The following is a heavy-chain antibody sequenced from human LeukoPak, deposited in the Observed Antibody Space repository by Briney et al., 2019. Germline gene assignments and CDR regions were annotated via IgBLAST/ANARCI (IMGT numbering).Heavy chain of an antibody. J-gene: IGHJ4*02. CDR1: GGSLISSSW. CDR2: VFHSGDT. Sequence: SETLSITCAVSGGSLISSSWWTWVRQPPGKRPEWIGEVFHSGDTIYSPSLESRVTISVDTAKNQFSLKMTSMTAADTAVYFCARDRGADYWGQGILVTVSA. V-gene: IGHV4-4*02. D-gene: IGHD2-15*01. CDR3: ARDRGADY.